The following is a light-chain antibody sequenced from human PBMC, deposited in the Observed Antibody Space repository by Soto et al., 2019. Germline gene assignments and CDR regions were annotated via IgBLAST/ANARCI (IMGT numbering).Light chain of an antibody. CDR3: SSYGGPNNSNYV. CDR2: EVN. CDR1: SSDVGAYNY. J-gene: IGLJ1*01. Sequence: QSALTQPPSASGSPGQSVTISCTRTSSDVGAYNYVSWYQQHPGKAPKLMISEVNKRPSGVPDRFSGSKSGNTASLTVSGLQPEDEADYYCSSYGGPNNSNYVFGTGTKVTVL. V-gene: IGLV2-8*01.